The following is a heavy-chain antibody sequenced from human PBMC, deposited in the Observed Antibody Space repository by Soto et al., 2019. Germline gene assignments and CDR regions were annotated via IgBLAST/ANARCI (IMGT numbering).Heavy chain of an antibody. V-gene: IGHV3-53*01. CDR3: ARGLGREYQDNRNYFHLDY. J-gene: IGHJ4*02. Sequence: GGSLRLSCAASGFTVSSNYLTWVRQAPGEGLKWVSVLYPNGRAFYADSVKGRFTISTDNSQNSVHLLMNTLRAEDTAIYYCARGLGREYQDNRNYFHLDYWGQGTLVTVSS. D-gene: IGHD1-20*01. CDR1: GFTVSSNY. CDR2: LYPNGRA.